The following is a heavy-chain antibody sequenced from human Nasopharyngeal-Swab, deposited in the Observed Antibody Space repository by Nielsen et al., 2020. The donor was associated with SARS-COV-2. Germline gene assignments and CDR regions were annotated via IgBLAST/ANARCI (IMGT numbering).Heavy chain of an antibody. CDR2: IIPIFGTA. V-gene: IGHV1-69*01. D-gene: IGHD3-10*01. Sequence: WVRQAPGQELEWMGGIIPIFGTANYAQKFQGRVTITADESTSTAYMELSSLRSEDTAVYYCARGAPYTMVRGVITFQYYYYYMDVWGKGTTVTVSS. J-gene: IGHJ6*03. CDR3: ARGAPYTMVRGVITFQYYYYYMDV.